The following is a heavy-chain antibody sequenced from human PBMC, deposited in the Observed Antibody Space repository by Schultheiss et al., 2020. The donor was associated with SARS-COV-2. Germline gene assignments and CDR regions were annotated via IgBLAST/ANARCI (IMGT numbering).Heavy chain of an antibody. J-gene: IGHJ4*02. Sequence: SETLSLTCTVSGGSISSYYWSWIRQHPGKGLEWIGYIYYSGSTNYNPSLKSRVTISVDTSKNQFSLKLSSVTAADTAVYYCARKGSYSSSWNSWGQGTLVTVSS. CDR1: GGSISSYY. CDR2: IYYSGST. V-gene: IGHV4-59*12. D-gene: IGHD6-13*01. CDR3: ARKGSYSSSWNS.